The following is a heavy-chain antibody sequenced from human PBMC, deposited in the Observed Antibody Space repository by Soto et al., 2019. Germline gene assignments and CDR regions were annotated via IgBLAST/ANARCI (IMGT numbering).Heavy chain of an antibody. V-gene: IGHV4-31*03. CDR2: IYYSGST. CDR3: ARDFITMVRGVYYYYGMDV. J-gene: IGHJ6*02. CDR1: GGSISSGGYY. Sequence: SETLSLTCTVSGGSISSGGYYWSWIRQHPGKGLEWIGYIYYSGSTYYNPSLKSRVTISVDTSKNQFSLKLSSVTAADTAVYYCARDFITMVRGVYYYYGMDVWGQGTTVTVSS. D-gene: IGHD3-10*01.